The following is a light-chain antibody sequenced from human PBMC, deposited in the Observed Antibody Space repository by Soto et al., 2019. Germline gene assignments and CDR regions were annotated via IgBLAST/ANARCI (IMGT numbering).Light chain of an antibody. CDR3: QQSHNLPLS. V-gene: IGKV1-33*01. J-gene: IGKJ4*01. CDR1: QDIDNY. Sequence: DIQMTQSPSSLSASVGDRVTITCQASQDIDNYLNWYQQKPGKAPRLLIYDSSTLQTGVPSRFSGSGSGTDFTFAISSLQPEDIATYYCQQSHNLPLSFGEGTKVQI. CDR2: DSS.